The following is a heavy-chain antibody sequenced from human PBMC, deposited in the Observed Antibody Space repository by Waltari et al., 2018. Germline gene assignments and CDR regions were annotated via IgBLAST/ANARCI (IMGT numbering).Heavy chain of an antibody. D-gene: IGHD2-21*01. CDR3: ARNSRDGYRLPGIIAY. V-gene: IGHV4-34*02. CDR2: INHRGNI. Sequence: QVQLQQWGARLLKPSENLSLTCAVSGGSFSGHYWAWIRQAPGKGLEWIGEINHRGNINHNPSLKSRVTISVDTSKSQFSLSLNSVTAADTAVYYCARNSRDGYRLPGIIAYWGQGSLVTVSS. J-gene: IGHJ4*02. CDR1: GGSFSGHY.